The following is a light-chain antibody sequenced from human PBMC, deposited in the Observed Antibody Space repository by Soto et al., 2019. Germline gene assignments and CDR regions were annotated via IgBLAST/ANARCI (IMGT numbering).Light chain of an antibody. Sequence: QSVLTQPPSASGSPGQSVAISCTGTSSDVGGYNYVSWYQQHPGKAPKLMIYEVNKRPSGVPGRFSGSKSGNTASLTVSGLQAEDEADYYCSSDAGSSNVFGTGTKVTVL. V-gene: IGLV2-8*01. CDR1: SSDVGGYNY. J-gene: IGLJ1*01. CDR2: EVN. CDR3: SSDAGSSNV.